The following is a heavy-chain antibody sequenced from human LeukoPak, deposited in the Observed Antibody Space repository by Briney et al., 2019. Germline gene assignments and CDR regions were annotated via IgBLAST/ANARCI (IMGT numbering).Heavy chain of an antibody. CDR2: ISYDGSNK. D-gene: IGHD2-15*01. J-gene: IGHJ4*02. CDR3: AALYYFDY. CDR1: GFTFSSYA. V-gene: IGHV3-30-3*01. Sequence: GRSLRLSCAASGFTFSSYAMHWVRQAPGKGLEWVAVISYDGSNKYYADSVKGRFTISRDNSKNTLYLQMNSLRAEDTAVYYCAALYYFDYWGQGTLVTVSS.